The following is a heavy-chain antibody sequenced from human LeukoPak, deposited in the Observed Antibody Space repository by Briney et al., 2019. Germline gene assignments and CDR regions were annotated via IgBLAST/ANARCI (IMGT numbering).Heavy chain of an antibody. CDR1: GYTFTGYY. J-gene: IGHJ6*03. V-gene: IGHV1-2*02. D-gene: IGHD2-2*01. CDR3: ARGSSTSSYYYYYMDV. CDR2: INPNSGGT. Sequence: ASVKVSCKASGYTFTGYYMHWVRQAPGQGLEWMAWINPNSGGTNYAQKFQGRVTMTRDTSISTAYMELSRLRSDDTAVYYCARGSSTSSYYYYYMDVWGKGTTVTVSS.